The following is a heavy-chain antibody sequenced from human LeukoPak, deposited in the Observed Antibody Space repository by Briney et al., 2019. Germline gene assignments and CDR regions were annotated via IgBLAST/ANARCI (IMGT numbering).Heavy chain of an antibody. V-gene: IGHV4-59*08. Sequence: SETLSLTCTVSGGSISSYYWSWIRQPPGKGLEWIGYIYYSGSTHYNPSLKSRVTISVDTSKNQFSLKLSSVTAADTAVYYCARRGYYDSSGYFDSWGQGTLVTVSS. J-gene: IGHJ4*02. D-gene: IGHD3-22*01. CDR2: IYYSGST. CDR3: ARRGYYDSSGYFDS. CDR1: GGSISSYY.